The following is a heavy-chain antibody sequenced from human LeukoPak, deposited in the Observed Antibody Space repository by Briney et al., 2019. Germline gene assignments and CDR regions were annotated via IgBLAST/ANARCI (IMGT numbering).Heavy chain of an antibody. CDR1: GYTLTSYY. V-gene: IGHV1-46*01. Sequence: ASAKVSCKASGYTLTSYYMHWVRQAPGQGLEWMGIINPSGGSTNYAQKFQDRVTMTRDMSTRTVYMELSSLRFEDTAVYYCANQEWLRFNLNAFDIWGQGTMVTVSS. D-gene: IGHD5-12*01. J-gene: IGHJ3*02. CDR3: ANQEWLRFNLNAFDI. CDR2: INPSGGST.